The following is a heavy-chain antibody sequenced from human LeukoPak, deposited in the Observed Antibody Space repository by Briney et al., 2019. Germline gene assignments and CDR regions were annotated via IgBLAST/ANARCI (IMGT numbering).Heavy chain of an antibody. CDR1: GFTFSDYY. V-gene: IGHV3-11*01. CDR2: ISSSGSTI. CDR3: AKDPNGDYIGTFDI. J-gene: IGHJ3*02. D-gene: IGHD4-17*01. Sequence: GGSLRLSCAASGFTFSDYYMSWIRQAPGKGLEWVSYISSSGSTIYYADSVKGRFTISRDNAKNSLYLQMNSLRAEDTAVYYCAKDPNGDYIGTFDIWGQGTMVTVSS.